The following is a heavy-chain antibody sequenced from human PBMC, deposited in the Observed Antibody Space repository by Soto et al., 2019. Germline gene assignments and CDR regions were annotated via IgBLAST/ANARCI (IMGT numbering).Heavy chain of an antibody. D-gene: IGHD2-2*03. J-gene: IGHJ4*02. CDR1: GGSFSDYS. CDR3: AREGNLGRWIQPLDS. CDR2: INHSGNT. Sequence: SETLSLTCAVYGGSFSDYSWSWIRQPPGKGLEWIGEINHSGNTKYSPSLKSRVTMSVDTSKNHFSLKLISVTTADTAVYFCAREGNLGRWIQPLDSWGQGTLVTVSS. V-gene: IGHV4-34*01.